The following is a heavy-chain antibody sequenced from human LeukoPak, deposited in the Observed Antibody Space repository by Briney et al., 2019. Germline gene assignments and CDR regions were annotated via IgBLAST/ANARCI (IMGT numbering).Heavy chain of an antibody. J-gene: IGHJ5*02. CDR2: INPNSGGT. Sequence: GASVKVSRKASGYTFTGYYMHWVRQAPGQGLEWMGWINPNSGGTNYAQKFQGRVTMTRDTSISTAYMELSRLRSDDTAVYYCARDVRITMVRGAQYNWFDPWGQGTLVTVSS. D-gene: IGHD3-10*01. V-gene: IGHV1-2*02. CDR3: ARDVRITMVRGAQYNWFDP. CDR1: GYTFTGYY.